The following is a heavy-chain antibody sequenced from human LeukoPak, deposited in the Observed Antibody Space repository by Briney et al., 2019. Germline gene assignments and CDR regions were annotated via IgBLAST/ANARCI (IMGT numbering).Heavy chain of an antibody. Sequence: ASVKVSCKVSGYTLTELSMFWVRQAPGKGLEWMGGFDPEGGNTMYAQKFQGRVTMTEDTSTDTASMELTSLRSDDTAINYFAVGLFRGVLTAFDYWGKETRFPVS. V-gene: IGHV1-24*01. J-gene: IGHJ4*02. CDR1: GYTLTELS. CDR2: FDPEGGNT. D-gene: IGHD3-10*01. CDR3: AVGLFRGVLTAFDY.